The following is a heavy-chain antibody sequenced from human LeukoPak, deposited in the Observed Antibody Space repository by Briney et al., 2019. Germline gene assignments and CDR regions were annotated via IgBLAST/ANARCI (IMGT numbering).Heavy chain of an antibody. D-gene: IGHD3-10*01. Sequence: GGSLRLSCAASGFTFSSYSMNWVRQAPGKGLEWVSYISSSSSTIYYADSVKGRFTISRDNAKNTLYLQMNSLRAEDTAVYYCARDRGGGSGSYYGFDLWGQGTMVTVSS. V-gene: IGHV3-48*04. CDR3: ARDRGGGSGSYYGFDL. CDR2: ISSSSSTI. CDR1: GFTFSSYS. J-gene: IGHJ3*01.